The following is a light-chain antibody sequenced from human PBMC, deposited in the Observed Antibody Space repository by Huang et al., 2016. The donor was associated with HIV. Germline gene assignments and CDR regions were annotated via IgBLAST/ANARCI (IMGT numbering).Light chain of an antibody. V-gene: IGKV3-15*01. Sequence: EIVMTQSPAPLSVSPGERATLSCRARQGGISNLAWYQQKPGQDPRRLIYGASTRATGISARVSGSGYGTEFTLTISSLPSEDFAVDYCQQYNHWPRTFGQGTKLEIK. CDR1: QGGISN. CDR2: GAS. CDR3: QQYNHWPRT. J-gene: IGKJ1*01.